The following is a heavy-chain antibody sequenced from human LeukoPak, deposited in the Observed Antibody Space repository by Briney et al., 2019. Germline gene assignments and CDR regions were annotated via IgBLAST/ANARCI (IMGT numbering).Heavy chain of an antibody. Sequence: PSETLSLTCTVSGGSISSYYWSWIRQPPGKGLEWVSVIYSGGSTYYADSVKGRFTISRDNSKNTLYLQMNSLRAEDTAVYYCAREGNGVFDIWGQGTMVTVSS. CDR1: GGSISSYY. CDR2: IYSGGST. V-gene: IGHV3-53*01. J-gene: IGHJ3*02. CDR3: AREGNGVFDI. D-gene: IGHD1-1*01.